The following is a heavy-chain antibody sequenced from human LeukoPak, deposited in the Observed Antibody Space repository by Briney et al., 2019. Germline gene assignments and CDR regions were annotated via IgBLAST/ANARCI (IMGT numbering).Heavy chain of an antibody. V-gene: IGHV3-30*18. Sequence: AGGSLRLSCVASGFTFSSYGMHWVRQAPGKGLEWVAVISYDGSNKYYADSVKGRFTISRDNSKNTLYLQMNSLRAEDTAVYYCAKKGDYGYYFDYWGQGTLVTVSS. D-gene: IGHD4-17*01. CDR3: AKKGDYGYYFDY. CDR2: ISYDGSNK. J-gene: IGHJ4*02. CDR1: GFTFSSYG.